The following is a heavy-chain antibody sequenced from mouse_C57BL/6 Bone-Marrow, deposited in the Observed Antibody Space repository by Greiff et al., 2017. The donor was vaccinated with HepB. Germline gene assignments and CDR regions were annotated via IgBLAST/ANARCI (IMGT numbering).Heavy chain of an antibody. D-gene: IGHD2-2*01. CDR1: GYTFTSYT. J-gene: IGHJ2*01. CDR3: AKLWLRRRRSGYFDY. V-gene: IGHV1-4*01. CDR2: INPSSGYT. Sequence: QVQLQQSGAELARPGASVKMSCKASGYTFTSYTMHWVKQRPGQGLEWIGYINPSSGYTKYNQKFKDKATLTVDKSSSTAYMQLSSLTSEDSAVYYCAKLWLRRRRSGYFDYWGQGTTLTVSS.